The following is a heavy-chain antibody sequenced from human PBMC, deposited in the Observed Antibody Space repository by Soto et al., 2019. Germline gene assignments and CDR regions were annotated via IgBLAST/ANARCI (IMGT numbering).Heavy chain of an antibody. V-gene: IGHV4-34*01. D-gene: IGHD1-7*01. CDR3: ARGPFFTWNYWNWFDP. Sequence: KPSETLSLTCAVYGGSFRGYYCSWIRQPPGKGLEWIGEINHSGSTNYNPSLKSRVTISVDTSKNQFSLKLSSVTAADTAVYYCARGPFFTWNYWNWFDPWGQGTLVTVSS. CDR2: INHSGST. J-gene: IGHJ5*02. CDR1: GGSFRGYY.